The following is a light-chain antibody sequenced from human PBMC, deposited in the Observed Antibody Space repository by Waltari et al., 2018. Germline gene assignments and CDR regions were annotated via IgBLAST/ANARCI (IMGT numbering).Light chain of an antibody. CDR2: AAS. CDR3: QQYYSSPAT. Sequence: AIRITQSPSSLSASPGDRVTITCRASQSISSYLAWYQQKPGKAPKVLIYAASTLQSGVPSRFSGSGSGTDFTLTISCLQSEDFAIYYCQQYYSSPATFGQGTKVEIK. CDR1: QSISSY. J-gene: IGKJ1*01. V-gene: IGKV1-8*01.